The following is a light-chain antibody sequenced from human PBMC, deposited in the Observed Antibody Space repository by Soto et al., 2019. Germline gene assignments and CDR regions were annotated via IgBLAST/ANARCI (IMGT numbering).Light chain of an antibody. CDR3: QQATTFTP. V-gene: IGKV1-12*01. CDR1: QDISSW. CDR2: AAS. J-gene: IGKJ4*01. Sequence: DIQMTQSPSSVSASVGDRVAITCRASQDISSWLAWYQQKPGKAPKLLIYAASSLQSGVPSRFSGSGSGTDFTLTISNLQPEDFATYYCQQATTFTPFGGGNKVEIK.